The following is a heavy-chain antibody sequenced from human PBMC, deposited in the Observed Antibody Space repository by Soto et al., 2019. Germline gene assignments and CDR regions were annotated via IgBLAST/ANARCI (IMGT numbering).Heavy chain of an antibody. D-gene: IGHD2-15*01. CDR1: GYTFTSYG. V-gene: IGHV1-18*01. CDR3: VVAPPPYYFDY. CDR2: ISAYNGNT. J-gene: IGHJ4*02. Sequence: QVQLVQSGAEVKKPGASVKVSCKASGYTFTSYGISWVRQAPGQGLEWMGWISAYNGNTNYAHKLQGRVTLITHTSTSTACMELRSLRSCDTAVDDCVVAPPPYYFDYWGQGTLVTVSS.